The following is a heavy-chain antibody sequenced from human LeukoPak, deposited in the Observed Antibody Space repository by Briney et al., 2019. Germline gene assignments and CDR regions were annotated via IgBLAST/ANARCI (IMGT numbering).Heavy chain of an antibody. D-gene: IGHD2-2*02. J-gene: IGHJ4*02. V-gene: IGHV3-7*01. CDR3: ARQIYPYYFDY. CDR1: GFTFSSYW. Sequence: GGSLRLSCAASGFTFSSYWMSWVRQAPGKGLEWVAYINQDGSEKNYADSVKGRFTISRDNSKNTMYLQMNSLRAEDTAVYYCARQIYPYYFDYWGQGTLVTVSS. CDR2: INQDGSEK.